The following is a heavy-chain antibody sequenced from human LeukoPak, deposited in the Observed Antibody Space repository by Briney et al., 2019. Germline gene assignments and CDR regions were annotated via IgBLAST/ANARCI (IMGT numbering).Heavy chain of an antibody. CDR1: GGSISSYY. Sequence: SETLSLTCTVSGGSISSYYWSWIRQPPGKGLEWIGYIYYSGSTNYNPSLKSRVTISVDTSKNQFSLKLSSVTAADTAVYYCARARDIVVVVAATYRGYFDYWGQGTLVTVSS. V-gene: IGHV4-59*12. D-gene: IGHD2-15*01. J-gene: IGHJ4*02. CDR2: IYYSGST. CDR3: ARARDIVVVVAATYRGYFDY.